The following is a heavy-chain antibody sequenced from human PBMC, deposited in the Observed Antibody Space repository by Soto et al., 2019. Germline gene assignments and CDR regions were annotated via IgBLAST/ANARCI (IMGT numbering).Heavy chain of an antibody. CDR1: GGSISSYY. V-gene: IGHV4-59*01. J-gene: IGHJ5*02. CDR3: ARVLPGLRYFDWAKNWFDP. Sequence: PSETLSLTCTVSGGSISSYYWSWIRQPPGKGLEWIGYIYYSGSTNYNPSLKSRVTISVDTSKNQFSLKLSSVTAADTAVYYCARVLPGLRYFDWAKNWFDPWGQGTLVTVSS. CDR2: IYYSGST. D-gene: IGHD3-9*01.